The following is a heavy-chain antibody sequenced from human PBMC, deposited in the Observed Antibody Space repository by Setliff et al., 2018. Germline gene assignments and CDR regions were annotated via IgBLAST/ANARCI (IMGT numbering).Heavy chain of an antibody. CDR1: GGSITRSSYY. CDR2: IYYSGST. Sequence: SETLSLTCTVSGGSITRSSYYWGWIRQPPGKGLEWIGSIYYSGSTYYNPSLKSRVTISVDTSKNQFSLKLSSVTAADTAVYYCARENLSSGWYVGGYYYYYGMDVWGQGTTVTVSS. J-gene: IGHJ6*02. D-gene: IGHD6-19*01. CDR3: ARENLSSGWYVGGYYYYYGMDV. V-gene: IGHV4-39*07.